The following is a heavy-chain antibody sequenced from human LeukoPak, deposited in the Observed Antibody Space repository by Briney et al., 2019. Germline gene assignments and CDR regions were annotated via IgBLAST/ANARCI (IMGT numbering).Heavy chain of an antibody. CDR2: IYYSGST. J-gene: IGHJ4*02. D-gene: IGHD3-3*02. CDR1: GGSISSYY. V-gene: IGHV4-59*01. CDR3: ARDQDIRGFDY. Sequence: SETLSLTCTVSGGSISSYYWSWIRQPPGKGLEWIGYIYYSGSTNYNPSLKSRVTISVDTSKNQFSLKLSSVTAADTAVYYCARDQDIRGFDYWGQGTLVTVSS.